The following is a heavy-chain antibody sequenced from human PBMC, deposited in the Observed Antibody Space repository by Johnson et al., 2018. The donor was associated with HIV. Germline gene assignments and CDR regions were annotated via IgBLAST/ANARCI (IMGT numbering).Heavy chain of an antibody. Sequence: VQLVESGGGLVQPGGSLRLSCAASGFTVSSNYMSWVRQAPGKGLEWVSVIYSGGSTYYADSVKGRFTISRDNSKSTLYLEMNSLRAEDTAVYPCAKDRRVVGAYDAVDIWGQGTMVTVSS. CDR2: IYSGGST. D-gene: IGHD1-26*01. CDR1: GFTVSSNY. CDR3: AKDRRVVGAYDAVDI. J-gene: IGHJ3*02. V-gene: IGHV3-66*01.